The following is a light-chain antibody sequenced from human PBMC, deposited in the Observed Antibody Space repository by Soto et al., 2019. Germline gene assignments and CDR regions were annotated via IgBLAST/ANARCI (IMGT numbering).Light chain of an antibody. J-gene: IGLJ2*01. CDR2: EVS. Sequence: QSALTQPASVSGSPGQSITISCTGTSSDVGGYSRVSWSQQHPGKAPKLMIYEVSNRPSGVSDRFSGSKSGNTASLTISGLQDEDEAEYYCCSYAGSYTLVFGGGTQLTVL. V-gene: IGLV2-14*01. CDR1: SSDVGGYSR. CDR3: CSYAGSYTLV.